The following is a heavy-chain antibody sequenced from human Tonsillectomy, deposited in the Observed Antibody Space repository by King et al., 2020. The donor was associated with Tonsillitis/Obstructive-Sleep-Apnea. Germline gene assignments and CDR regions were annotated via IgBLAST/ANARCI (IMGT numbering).Heavy chain of an antibody. CDR3: DRVGARDIVVVPAAMKGGYYYYMDV. Sequence: VQLQQWGAGLLKPSETLSLTCDVYGGSVSGYYWSWIRQPPGKGLEWISEINRSGTTNYNPSLKSRVTISVDTSKNQFSLKLRSVTAADTAVYYCDRVGARDIVVVPAAMKGGYYYYMDVWGKGTTVTVSS. D-gene: IGHD2-2*01. V-gene: IGHV4-34*01. J-gene: IGHJ6*03. CDR2: INRSGTT. CDR1: GGSVSGYY.